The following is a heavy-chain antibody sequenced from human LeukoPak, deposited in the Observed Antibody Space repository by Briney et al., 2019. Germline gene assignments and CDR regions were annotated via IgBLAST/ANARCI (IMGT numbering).Heavy chain of an antibody. CDR3: ARHRSYDFWSGYYNYYYYYMDV. V-gene: IGHV4-39*01. J-gene: IGHJ6*03. Sequence: SETVSLTCTVSGTVSGDSISSSSFYWGWIRQPPGKGLEWIGNIYFNGSTNYNPSLKSRVTISADTSKSQFSLKLSSVTAADTAVYYCARHRSYDFWSGYYNYYYYYMDVWGKGTTVTVSS. D-gene: IGHD3-3*01. CDR2: IYFNGST. CDR1: GDSISSSSFY.